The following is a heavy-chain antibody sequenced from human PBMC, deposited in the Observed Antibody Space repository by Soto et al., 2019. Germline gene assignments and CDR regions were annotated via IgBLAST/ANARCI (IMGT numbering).Heavy chain of an antibody. D-gene: IGHD3-22*01. CDR2: INPNSGGT. Sequence: SVKVFFKTSGDTFTGYDMHWVQQAPGQGLEWMGWINPNSGGTNYAQKCQGRVTMTRDTSISTAYMELSRLRSDDTAVYYCARGYVKVVVENWFGPRGRG. V-gene: IGHV1-2*02. J-gene: IGHJ5*02. CDR1: GDTFTGYD. CDR3: ARGYVKVVVENWFGP.